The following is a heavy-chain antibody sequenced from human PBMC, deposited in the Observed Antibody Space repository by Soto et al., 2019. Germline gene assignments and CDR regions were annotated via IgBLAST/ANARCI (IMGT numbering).Heavy chain of an antibody. V-gene: IGHV6-1*01. D-gene: IGHD2-21*01. CDR1: GDSVSSNSAA. CDR3: ARDPYCGGDCYYYGMDV. J-gene: IGHJ6*02. CDR2: TYYRSKWYN. Sequence: SQTLSLTCAISGDSVSSNSAAWNWIRQSPSRGLEWLGRTYYRSKWYNDYAVSVKSRITINPDTSKNQFSLLLNSVTPEDTAVYYCARDPYCGGDCYYYGMDVWGQGTTVTVSS.